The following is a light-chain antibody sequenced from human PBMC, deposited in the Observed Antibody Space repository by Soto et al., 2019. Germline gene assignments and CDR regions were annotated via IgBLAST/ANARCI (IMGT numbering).Light chain of an antibody. V-gene: IGLV2-14*01. CDR2: DVS. CDR3: SSYTSSSTYV. Sequence: QSALTQPASVSGSPRQSITISCTGTSSDVGGYNYVSWYQQHPGKAPKLMIYDVSNRPSGVSNRGSGSKSGNTASLTISGLQAEDEADYYCSSYTSSSTYVFGTGTKVTVL. J-gene: IGLJ1*01. CDR1: SSDVGGYNY.